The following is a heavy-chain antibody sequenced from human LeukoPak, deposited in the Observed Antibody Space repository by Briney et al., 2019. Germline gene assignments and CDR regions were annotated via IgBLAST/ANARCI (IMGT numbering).Heavy chain of an antibody. D-gene: IGHD6-13*01. Sequence: GGSLRLSCAASGFTFSGYSMNWVRQAPGKGLEWVSSISSSSSYIYYADSVKGRFTISRDNAENSLYLQMNSLRAEDTAVYYCARVAIAAAGPNWFDPWGQGTLGTVSS. CDR1: GFTFSGYS. CDR2: ISSSSSYI. J-gene: IGHJ5*02. V-gene: IGHV3-21*01. CDR3: ARVAIAAAGPNWFDP.